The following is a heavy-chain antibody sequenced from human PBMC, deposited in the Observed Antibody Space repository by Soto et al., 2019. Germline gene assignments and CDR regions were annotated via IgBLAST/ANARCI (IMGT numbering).Heavy chain of an antibody. Sequence: TSETLSLTCAVSGGSISGGDSWSWIRQPPGKALEWIGYIYHNGNTYYNPSLKSRVTLSVDRSKNQFSLELKSVTAADTAVYYCARVKGGSYYVDYWGQGTPVTVSS. V-gene: IGHV4-30-2*01. D-gene: IGHD1-26*01. CDR1: GGSISGGDS. J-gene: IGHJ4*02. CDR3: ARVKGGSYYVDY. CDR2: IYHNGNT.